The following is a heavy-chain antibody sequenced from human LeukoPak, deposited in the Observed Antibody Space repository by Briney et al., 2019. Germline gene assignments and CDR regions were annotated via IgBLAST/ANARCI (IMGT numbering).Heavy chain of an antibody. CDR3: ATDLSGGSYFGY. D-gene: IGHD1-26*01. Sequence: GGSLTHTCAASGFTFSNYAMHWVRQAPRKGLEWMGGFDPEDGETIYAQKFQGRVTMTEDTSTDTAYMELSSLRSEDTAVYYCATDLSGGSYFGYWGQGTLVTVSS. V-gene: IGHV1-24*01. J-gene: IGHJ4*02. CDR2: FDPEDGET. CDR1: GFTFSNYA.